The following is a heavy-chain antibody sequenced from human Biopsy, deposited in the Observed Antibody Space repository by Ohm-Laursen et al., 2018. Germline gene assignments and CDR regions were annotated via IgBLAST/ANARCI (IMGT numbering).Heavy chain of an antibody. J-gene: IGHJ4*02. CDR1: GYTFTGYY. Sequence: SVKVSCKASGYTFTGYYMHWVRQAPGQGLEWMGWINPNSGVTNYAQRFQGRVTMTRDTSISTAYMELSRLRSDDTAVYYCARDPRYGYGSYFDYWGQGTLVTVSS. D-gene: IGHD3-10*01. CDR2: INPNSGVT. CDR3: ARDPRYGYGSYFDY. V-gene: IGHV1-2*02.